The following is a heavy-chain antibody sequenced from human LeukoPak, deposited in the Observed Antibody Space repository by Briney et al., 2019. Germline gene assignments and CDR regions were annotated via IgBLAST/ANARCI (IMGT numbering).Heavy chain of an antibody. Sequence: SETLSLTCAVYGGSFSGYYWSWIRQPPGKGLGWIGEINHSGSTNYNPSLKSRVTISVDTSKNQFSLKLSSVTAADTAVYYCARATPATRWFGDWGQGTLVTVSS. D-gene: IGHD3-10*01. V-gene: IGHV4-34*01. CDR2: INHSGST. CDR1: GGSFSGYY. CDR3: ARATPATRWFGD. J-gene: IGHJ4*02.